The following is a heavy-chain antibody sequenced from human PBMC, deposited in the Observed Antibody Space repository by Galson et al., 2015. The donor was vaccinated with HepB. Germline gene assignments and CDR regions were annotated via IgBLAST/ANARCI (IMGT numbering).Heavy chain of an antibody. CDR2: IWYDGSNK. CDR3: ARDGGGSYLDY. V-gene: IGHV3-33*01. J-gene: IGHJ4*02. CDR1: GFTFSSYG. Sequence: RLSCAASGFTFSSYGMHWVRQAPGKGLEWVAVIWYDGSNKYYADSVKGRFTISRDNSKNTLYLQMDSLRAEDTAVYYCARDGGGSYLDYWGQGTLVTVSS. D-gene: IGHD1-26*01.